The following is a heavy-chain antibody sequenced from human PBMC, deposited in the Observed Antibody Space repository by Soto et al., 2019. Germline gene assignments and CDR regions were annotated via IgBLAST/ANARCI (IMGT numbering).Heavy chain of an antibody. CDR1: GFTFSNAW. Sequence: GGSLRLSCAASGFTFSNAWMNWVRQAPGKGLEWVGRMKSNADGGTTEYAASVKDRFTISRDDSKNTLYLQMSGLKTEDTAVYYCTTFLDYDILTGYYIGWFDPWGQGTLVTVSS. CDR2: MKSNADGGTT. V-gene: IGHV3-15*07. CDR3: TTFLDYDILTGYYIGWFDP. D-gene: IGHD3-9*01. J-gene: IGHJ5*02.